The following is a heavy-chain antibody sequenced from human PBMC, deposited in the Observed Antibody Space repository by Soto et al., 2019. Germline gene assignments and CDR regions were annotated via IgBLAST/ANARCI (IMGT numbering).Heavy chain of an antibody. CDR1: GSSISPYY. CDR3: SRVGGYYGDYPSFDY. Sequence: SETLSLTCIVSGSSISPYYWTWIRQPPGKGLEWIGNVYYSGSTNYNPSLKSRVTMSVDRSRNQFSLRLTSVTAADTAVYFCSRVGGYYGDYPSFDYWGQGSRVTVSS. J-gene: IGHJ4*02. V-gene: IGHV4-59*01. D-gene: IGHD4-17*01. CDR2: VYYSGST.